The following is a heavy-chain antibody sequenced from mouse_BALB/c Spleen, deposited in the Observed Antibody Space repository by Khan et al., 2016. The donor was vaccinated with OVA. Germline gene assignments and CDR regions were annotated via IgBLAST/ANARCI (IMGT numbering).Heavy chain of an antibody. Sequence: EVQLQESGGDLVRPGGSLKLSCAASGFTFSAYGMSWVRQSPDKRLEWVATINSDGHYTYYPDSLKGRFIISRDNAKNTLYLQMRSLKSEDTAMYYCASHLTGSFAYWGQGTLVTVSA. V-gene: IGHV5-6*01. CDR1: GFTFSAYG. CDR2: INSDGHYT. J-gene: IGHJ3*01. D-gene: IGHD4-1*01. CDR3: ASHLTGSFAY.